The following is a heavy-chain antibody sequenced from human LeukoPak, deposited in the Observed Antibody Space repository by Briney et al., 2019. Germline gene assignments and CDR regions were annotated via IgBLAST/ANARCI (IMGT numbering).Heavy chain of an antibody. V-gene: IGHV3-30*02. CDR2: IWYDGSKK. Sequence: PGGSLRLSCAASGFTFSSYGMHWVRQAPGKGLEWVAVIWYDGSKKYYGDSVKGRFTISRDNSKKTLYLQMNSLRAEDTAVYYCAKDLYYYGSGGFYYGMDVWGQGTTVTVSS. CDR1: GFTFSSYG. CDR3: AKDLYYYGSGGFYYGMDV. J-gene: IGHJ6*02. D-gene: IGHD3-10*01.